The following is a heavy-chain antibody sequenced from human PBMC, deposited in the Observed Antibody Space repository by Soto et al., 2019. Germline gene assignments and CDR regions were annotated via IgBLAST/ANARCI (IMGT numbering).Heavy chain of an antibody. Sequence: ASVKVSCKASGYTFTSYGISWVRQAPGQGLEWMGWISAYNGNTNYAQKLQGRVTMTTDTSTSTAYMELRSLRSDDTAVYYCARDIVVVPAATPRKSSGFDPWGQGTLVTVSS. V-gene: IGHV1-18*01. CDR3: ARDIVVVPAATPRKSSGFDP. J-gene: IGHJ5*02. CDR2: ISAYNGNT. CDR1: GYTFTSYG. D-gene: IGHD2-2*01.